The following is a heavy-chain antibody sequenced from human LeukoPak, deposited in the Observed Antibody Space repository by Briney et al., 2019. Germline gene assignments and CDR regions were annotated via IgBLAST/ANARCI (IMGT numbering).Heavy chain of an antibody. CDR3: ARLAYCSSTSCLSHFDY. D-gene: IGHD2-2*01. CDR1: GFTFSSYW. Sequence: GGSLRLSCAAAGFTFSSYWMSWVRQAPGKGLEWVANIKQDGSEKYYVDSVKGRFTISRDNAKNSLYLQMNSLRAEDTAVYYCARLAYCSSTSCLSHFDYWGQRTLVTVSS. CDR2: IKQDGSEK. V-gene: IGHV3-7*01. J-gene: IGHJ4*02.